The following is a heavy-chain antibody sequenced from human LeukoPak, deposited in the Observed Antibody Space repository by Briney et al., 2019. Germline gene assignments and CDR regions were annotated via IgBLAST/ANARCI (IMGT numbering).Heavy chain of an antibody. D-gene: IGHD5-12*01. V-gene: IGHV4-59*01. Sequence: SETLSLSCTVSGGSITNYYWNWIRQPPGKGLEWIGYIYYGGSTNYNPSLKSRVTISVDTSKNQFSLRLTSVSAADTAVYYCARGFDSKSTYFDYWGQGTLLTVSS. CDR3: ARGFDSKSTYFDY. J-gene: IGHJ4*02. CDR2: IYYGGST. CDR1: GGSITNYY.